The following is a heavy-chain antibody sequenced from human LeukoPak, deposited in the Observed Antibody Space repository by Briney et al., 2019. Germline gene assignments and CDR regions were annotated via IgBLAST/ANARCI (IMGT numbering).Heavy chain of an antibody. CDR2: IYSSGGT. V-gene: IGHV3-53*01. CDR3: ARDNKGPAL. Sequence: GGSLRLSCLTSGFTLSTNAMSWVRQAPGKGLEWVSVIYSSGGTFYSDSVKGRFTISRDYSKNTLYLQMDSLRVDDTAVYYCARDNKGPALWGQGTLVTVSS. CDR1: GFTLSTNA. D-gene: IGHD1/OR15-1a*01. J-gene: IGHJ4*02.